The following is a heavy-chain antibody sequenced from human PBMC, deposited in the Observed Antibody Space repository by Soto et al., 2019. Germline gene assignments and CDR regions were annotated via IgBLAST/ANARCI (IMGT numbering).Heavy chain of an antibody. Sequence: SETLSLTCTVSGASISGFHWWGWVRQPPGKGLDWIGEISHTGTTHYNPSLKSRLALSVDKSESHFSLKLTSVTAADTAIYFCARLYGPHFDSWGQGALVTVSS. CDR1: GASISGFHW. CDR2: ISHTGTT. V-gene: IGHV4-4*02. J-gene: IGHJ4*02. CDR3: ARLYGPHFDS. D-gene: IGHD2-2*02.